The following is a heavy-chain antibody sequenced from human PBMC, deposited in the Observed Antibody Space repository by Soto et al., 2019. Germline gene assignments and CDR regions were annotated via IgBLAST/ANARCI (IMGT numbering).Heavy chain of an antibody. CDR2: ISAYNGNT. CDR1: GYTFTYYG. V-gene: IGHV1-18*01. J-gene: IGHJ4*02. CDR3: ARAQFDDEYYFDY. Sequence: ASVKVSCKTSGYTFTYYGIEWVRQAPGEGPEWMGWISAYNGNTNYARKLQDRVTLTTDTPTSTAYMELSSLTSEDTAVYFCARAQFDDEYYFDYWGQGTLVTVSS. D-gene: IGHD3-9*01.